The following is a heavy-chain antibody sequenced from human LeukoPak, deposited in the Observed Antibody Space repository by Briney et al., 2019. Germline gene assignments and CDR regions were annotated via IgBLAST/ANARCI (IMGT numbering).Heavy chain of an antibody. V-gene: IGHV1-2*02. CDR3: ASEPKLRRPYYYYYMDV. CDR2: INPNSGGT. Sequence: ASVKVSCKASGYTLTGYYMHWVRQAPGQGLEWMGWINPNSGGTNYAQKFQGRVTMTRDTSISTAYMELSRLRSDDTAVYYCASEPKLRRPYYYYYMDVWGKGTTVTVSS. J-gene: IGHJ6*03. D-gene: IGHD5-24*01. CDR1: GYTLTGYY.